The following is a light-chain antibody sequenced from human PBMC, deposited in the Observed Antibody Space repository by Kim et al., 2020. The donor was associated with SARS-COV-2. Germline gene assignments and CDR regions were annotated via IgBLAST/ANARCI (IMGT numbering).Light chain of an antibody. CDR3: SSYTSSSTVV. CDR1: SSDGGGYKY. CDR2: DVS. J-gene: IGLJ2*01. Sequence: GQSITISCTGTSSDGGGYKYVAWYQQHPGKAPKLMIYDVSNRPSGVSNRFSGSKSGNTASLTISGLQAEDEADYYCSSYTSSSTVVFGGGTQLTVL. V-gene: IGLV2-14*03.